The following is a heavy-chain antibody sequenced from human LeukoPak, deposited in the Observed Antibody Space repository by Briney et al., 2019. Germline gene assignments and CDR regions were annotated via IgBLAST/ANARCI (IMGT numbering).Heavy chain of an antibody. Sequence: SVKVSCKSSGGTFSSYAISWVRQAPGQGLEWMGGIIPILGIANYAQKFQGRVTITADKSTSTAYMELSSLRSEDTAVYYCAREVYPRGPMDVWGKGTTVTVSS. J-gene: IGHJ6*03. CDR3: AREVYPRGPMDV. CDR2: IIPILGIA. D-gene: IGHD5/OR15-5a*01. V-gene: IGHV1-69*04. CDR1: GGTFSSYA.